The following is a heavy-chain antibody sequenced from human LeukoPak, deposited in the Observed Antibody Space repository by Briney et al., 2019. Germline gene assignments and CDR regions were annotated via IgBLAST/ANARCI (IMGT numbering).Heavy chain of an antibody. CDR3: AKAAPSTVVTGGYFDY. J-gene: IGHJ4*02. V-gene: IGHV3-23*01. D-gene: IGHD4-23*01. Sequence: GGSLRLSCAASGFTFSTSSMNWVRQTPGKGLEWVSAISGRGDTTYYADSVKGRFTFSRDNSKNTLYLQMNSLRAEDTAVYYCAKAAPSTVVTGGYFDYWGQGTLVTVSS. CDR2: ISGRGDTT. CDR1: GFTFSTSS.